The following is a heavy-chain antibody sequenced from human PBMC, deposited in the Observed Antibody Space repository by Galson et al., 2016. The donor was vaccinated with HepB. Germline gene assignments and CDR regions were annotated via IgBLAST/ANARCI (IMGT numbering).Heavy chain of an antibody. CDR1: GFTFSLYS. D-gene: IGHD1-26*01. V-gene: IGHV3-53*01. J-gene: IGHJ4*02. CDR2: IYSGGTT. Sequence: SLRLSCAASGFTFSLYSMNWVRQAPGKGLEWVSVIYSGGTTYYADSVKGRFTISRDNAKNSLYLQMNSLRVDDTAVYYCAVGGHVDYCGQGTLVTVSS. CDR3: AVGGHVDY.